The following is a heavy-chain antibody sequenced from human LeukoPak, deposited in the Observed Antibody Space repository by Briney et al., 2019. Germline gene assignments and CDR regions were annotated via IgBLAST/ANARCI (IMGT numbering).Heavy chain of an antibody. CDR2: IYYSGST. CDR3: ARAISWGDDSSGSPFDY. CDR1: GGSISSYY. D-gene: IGHD3-22*01. V-gene: IGHV4-59*12. Sequence: SETLSLTCTVSGGSISSYYWSWIRQPPGKGLEWIGYIYYSGSTYYNPSLKSRVTISIDTSKNQFSLKLSSVTAADTAVYYCARAISWGDDSSGSPFDYWGQGTLVTVSS. J-gene: IGHJ4*02.